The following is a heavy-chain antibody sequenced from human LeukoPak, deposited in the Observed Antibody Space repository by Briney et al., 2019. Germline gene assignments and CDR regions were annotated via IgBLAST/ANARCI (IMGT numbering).Heavy chain of an antibody. Sequence: PGGSLRLSCVASGFTFSSYGMHWVRQAPGKGLEWVAFIRYDGNNKYYADSVKGRFTISRDNSKNTLYLQMNSLRAEDTAVYYCARPYDYYYFYMDVWGKGTTVTVSS. V-gene: IGHV3-30*02. D-gene: IGHD5-12*01. J-gene: IGHJ6*03. CDR3: ARPYDYYYFYMDV. CDR1: GFTFSSYG. CDR2: IRYDGNNK.